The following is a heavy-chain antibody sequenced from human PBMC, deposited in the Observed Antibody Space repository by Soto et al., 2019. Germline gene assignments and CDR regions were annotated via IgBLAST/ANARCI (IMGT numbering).Heavy chain of an antibody. CDR3: ALLGCHSLAVAET. V-gene: IGHV1-3*04. J-gene: IGHJ5*02. CDR1: GYTFINFA. D-gene: IGHD6-19*01. Sequence: QVQLVQSGAEVKKPGASVTVSCKTSGYTFINFAVHWVRLAPGQRLQWMGWINTANGDTKYSQNVQDRVTLTRDTCASTAYMELTGLTSEGTSVYYCALLGCHSLAVAETWGQGTLVTVSS. CDR2: INTANGDT.